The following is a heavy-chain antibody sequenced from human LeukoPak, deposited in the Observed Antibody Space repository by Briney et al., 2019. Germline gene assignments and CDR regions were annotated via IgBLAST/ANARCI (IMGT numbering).Heavy chain of an antibody. CDR3: AKPNDILTGYYIPEYFQH. D-gene: IGHD3-9*01. Sequence: TGGSLRLSCAASGFTFSSYGMHWVRQAPGKGLEWVAFIRYDGSNKYYADSVKGRFTISRDNSKNTLYLQMNSLRAEDTAVYYCAKPNDILTGYYIPEYFQHWGQGTLVTVSS. J-gene: IGHJ1*01. CDR1: GFTFSSYG. V-gene: IGHV3-30*02. CDR2: IRYDGSNK.